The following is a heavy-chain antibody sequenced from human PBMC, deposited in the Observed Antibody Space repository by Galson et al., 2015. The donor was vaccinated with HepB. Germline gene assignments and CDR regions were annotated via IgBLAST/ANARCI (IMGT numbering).Heavy chain of an antibody. CDR1: GYTFTSYY. CDR2: INPSGGST. Sequence: SVKVSCKASGYTFTSYYMHWVRQAPGQGLEWMGIINPSGGSTSYAQKFQGRVTMTRDTSTSTVYMELSSLRPEDTAVYYCARDHPDYDFWLKHPDDRNYYYMDVWGKGTTVTVSS. D-gene: IGHD3-3*01. V-gene: IGHV1-46*01. J-gene: IGHJ6*03. CDR3: ARDHPDYDFWLKHPDDRNYYYMDV.